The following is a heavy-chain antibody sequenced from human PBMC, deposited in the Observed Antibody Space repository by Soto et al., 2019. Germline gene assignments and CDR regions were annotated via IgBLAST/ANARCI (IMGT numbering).Heavy chain of an antibody. D-gene: IGHD6-13*01. V-gene: IGHV1-2*02. CDR3: ARVGHAGNGSVYYYGLDV. CDR2: INSNSGDT. CDR1: GYTFTGHY. Sequence: GASVKVSCKASGYTFTGHYLHWVRQAPGQGLEWMGWINSNSGDTNYAQKFQGRVTMTRDTSISTAYMALDRLRSDDTAVYYCARVGHAGNGSVYYYGLDVWGQGTTVTVSS. J-gene: IGHJ6*02.